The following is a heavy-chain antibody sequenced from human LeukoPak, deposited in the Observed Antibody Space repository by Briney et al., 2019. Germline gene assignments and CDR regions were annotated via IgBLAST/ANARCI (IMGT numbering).Heavy chain of an antibody. Sequence: PGGSLRLSCAASGFTFNSYSMNWVRQAPGQGLEWVSLISGDGVSTFFADSVKGRFSISRDNSKNSLFLEMSSLRTEDTAMYYCARESGKFDYWGQGTLVAVSS. CDR1: GFTFNSYS. CDR2: ISGDGVST. J-gene: IGHJ4*02. CDR3: ARESGKFDY. V-gene: IGHV3-43*02.